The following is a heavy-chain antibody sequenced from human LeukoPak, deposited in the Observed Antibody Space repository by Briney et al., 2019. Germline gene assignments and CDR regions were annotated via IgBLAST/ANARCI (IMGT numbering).Heavy chain of an antibody. D-gene: IGHD6-19*01. CDR2: IKQDGSEK. CDR3: ARDRGSSGWSNRAEYLQH. Sequence: GGSLRLSCAASGFTFSGYWMAWVRQAPGRGLEWVAHIKQDGSEKNYVDPVKGRFTISRDNAKNSLYLQMNSLRAEDTAVYYCARDRGSSGWSNRAEYLQHWGQGTLVTVSS. V-gene: IGHV3-7*01. J-gene: IGHJ1*01. CDR1: GFTFSGYW.